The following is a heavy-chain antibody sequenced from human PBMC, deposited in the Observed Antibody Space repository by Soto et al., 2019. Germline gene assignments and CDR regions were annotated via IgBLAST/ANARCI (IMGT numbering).Heavy chain of an antibody. CDR3: ASLSGSYGFDP. J-gene: IGHJ5*02. CDR2: ISSSGSDT. D-gene: IGHD1-26*01. CDR1: GFSFSSYE. V-gene: IGHV3-48*03. Sequence: EAQLVESEGDLVQPGGSLRLSCAGSGFSFSSYEMNWVRQAPGKGLEWVSYISSSGSDTYYADSVKARFTISRDNAQNSLYLQMTRLRAEDTAIYYCASLSGSYGFDPWGQGTLVTVSS.